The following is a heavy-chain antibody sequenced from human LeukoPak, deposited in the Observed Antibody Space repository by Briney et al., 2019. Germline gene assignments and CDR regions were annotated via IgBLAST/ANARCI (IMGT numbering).Heavy chain of an antibody. Sequence: GASVKVSCKASGYTFTSYDINWVRQAPGQGLEWMGWISAYNGNTNYAQKFQGRVTMTTDTSTSTVYMELRSLRSDDTAVYYCASAREPVECDYWGQGTLVTVSS. CDR1: GYTFTSYD. D-gene: IGHD1-14*01. V-gene: IGHV1-18*01. CDR2: ISAYNGNT. CDR3: ASAREPVECDY. J-gene: IGHJ4*02.